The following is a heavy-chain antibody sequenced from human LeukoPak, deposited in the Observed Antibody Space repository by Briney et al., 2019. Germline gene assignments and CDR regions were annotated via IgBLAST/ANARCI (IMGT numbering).Heavy chain of an antibody. CDR1: GFTVSSNY. D-gene: IGHD6-19*01. CDR2: IYSGGNT. CDR3: ARHPNSGFDY. V-gene: IGHV3-53*01. J-gene: IGHJ4*02. Sequence: GGSLRLSCAASGFTVSSNYISWVRRAPGKGLEWVSVIYSGGNTYYADSVKGRFTFSRDNSKNTLYLQMNSLRAEDTAMYYCARHPNSGFDYWGQGTLVTVSS.